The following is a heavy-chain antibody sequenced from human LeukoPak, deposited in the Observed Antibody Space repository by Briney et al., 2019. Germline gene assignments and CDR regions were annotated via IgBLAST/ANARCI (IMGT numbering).Heavy chain of an antibody. Sequence: SETLSLTCSVSGASMTSHYYTWIRQPPGKGLEWIGSIHPSGMLYNNPSLESRVTMSRDTSKNQFSLNLNSVTAADTAVYFCSRGLDSRKLGYWGQGILVTVSS. CDR2: IHPSGML. J-gene: IGHJ4*02. D-gene: IGHD3-22*01. V-gene: IGHV4-4*07. CDR1: GASMTSHY. CDR3: SRGLDSRKLGY.